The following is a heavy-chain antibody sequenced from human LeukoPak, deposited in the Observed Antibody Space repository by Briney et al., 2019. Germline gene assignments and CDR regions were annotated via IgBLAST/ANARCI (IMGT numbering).Heavy chain of an antibody. D-gene: IGHD2-2*02. V-gene: IGHV1-69*05. Sequence: SVKVSCKASEGTFSSYAISWVRQAPGQGLEWMGGIIAIFGTANYAQKFQGRVTITTDESTSTAYMELSSLRSEDTAVYYCARERDDCSSTSCYISRRGWLDPWGQGTLVTVSS. CDR2: IIAIFGTA. CDR1: EGTFSSYA. CDR3: ARERDDCSSTSCYISRRGWLDP. J-gene: IGHJ5*02.